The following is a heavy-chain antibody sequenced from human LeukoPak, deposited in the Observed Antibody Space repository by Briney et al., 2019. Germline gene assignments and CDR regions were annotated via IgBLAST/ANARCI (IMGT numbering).Heavy chain of an antibody. J-gene: IGHJ3*02. V-gene: IGHV4-38-2*01. CDR1: GYSISSGYY. D-gene: IGHD5-18*01. CDR3: ARAASGYGFHDAFDI. Sequence: SSETLSLTCAVSGYSISSGYYWGWIRPPPGKGLEWIGSIYHSGSTYYNPSLKSRVTISVDTSKNQFSLKLSSVTAADTAVYYCARAASGYGFHDAFDIWGQGTTVTVSS. CDR2: IYHSGST.